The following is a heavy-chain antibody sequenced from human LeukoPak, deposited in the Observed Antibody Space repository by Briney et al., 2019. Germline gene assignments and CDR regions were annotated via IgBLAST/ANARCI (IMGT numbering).Heavy chain of an antibody. CDR2: IRAYNGNK. J-gene: IGHJ3*02. CDR3: ARSCSGGSCYWGAFDI. Sequence: GSSVDVSCKASGYTFTSYGISWVRQAPGQGLGWRGWIRAYNGNKNYAPKLQGRVTMTTDTSTSTAYMELRSLRSDDTAVYYCARSCSGGSCYWGAFDIWGQGKMVTVSS. V-gene: IGHV1-18*01. CDR1: GYTFTSYG. D-gene: IGHD2-15*01.